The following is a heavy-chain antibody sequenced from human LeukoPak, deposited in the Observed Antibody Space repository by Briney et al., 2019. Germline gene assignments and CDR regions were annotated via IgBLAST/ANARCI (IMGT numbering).Heavy chain of an antibody. CDR1: GFTFSSYA. CDR3: ARVGAGDEGNY. CDR2: ISYDGSNK. V-gene: IGHV3-30-3*01. J-gene: IGHJ4*02. Sequence: GGSLRLSCAASGFTFSSYAMHWVRQAPGKGLEWVAVISYDGSNKYYADSVKGRFTISRDNAKNSLYLQMNSLRAEDTAVYYCARVGAGDEGNYWGQGTLVTVSS. D-gene: IGHD4-17*01.